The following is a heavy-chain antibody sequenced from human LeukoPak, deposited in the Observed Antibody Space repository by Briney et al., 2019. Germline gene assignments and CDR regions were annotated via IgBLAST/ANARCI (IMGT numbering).Heavy chain of an antibody. Sequence: GGSLRLPCAASGFTFSSYAMSWVRQAPGKGLEWVSGISGSGGSTYYADSVRGRFTISRDNSKNTLYLQMNSLRAEDTAVYYCAKGNSGSYRFDAFDIWGQGTMVTVSS. D-gene: IGHD1-26*01. CDR3: AKGNSGSYRFDAFDI. CDR2: ISGSGGST. CDR1: GFTFSSYA. J-gene: IGHJ3*02. V-gene: IGHV3-23*01.